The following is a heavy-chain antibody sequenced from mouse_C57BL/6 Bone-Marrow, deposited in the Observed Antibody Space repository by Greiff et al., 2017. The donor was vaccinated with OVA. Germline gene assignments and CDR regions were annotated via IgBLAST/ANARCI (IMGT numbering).Heavy chain of an antibody. J-gene: IGHJ3*01. Sequence: DVMLVESGGGLVKPGGSLKLSCAASGFTFSDYGMHWVRQAPEKGLEWVAYISRGSSTIYYADTVKGRFTISRDNAKNTLFLQMTSLRSEDTAMYYCASPNVSAWFAYWGQGTLVTVSA. CDR2: ISRGSSTI. V-gene: IGHV5-17*01. CDR1: GFTFSDYG. CDR3: ASPNVSAWFAY. D-gene: IGHD6-2*01.